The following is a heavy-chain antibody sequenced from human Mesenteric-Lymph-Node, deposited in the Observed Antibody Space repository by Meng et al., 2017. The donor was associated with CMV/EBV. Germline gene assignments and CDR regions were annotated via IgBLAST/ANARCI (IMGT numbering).Heavy chain of an antibody. D-gene: IGHD3-3*01. CDR3: ARDGGFWSGYYTELHAFDI. V-gene: IGHV4-61*01. CDR1: GGSVSSGSYY. CDR2: IYYSGST. J-gene: IGHJ3*02. Sequence: SETLSLTCTVSGGSVSSGSYYWSWIRQPPGKGLEWIGYIYYSGSTNYNPSLKSRVTISVDTSKNQFSLKLSSVTAADTAVYYCARDGGFWSGYYTELHAFDIWGQGTMVTVSS.